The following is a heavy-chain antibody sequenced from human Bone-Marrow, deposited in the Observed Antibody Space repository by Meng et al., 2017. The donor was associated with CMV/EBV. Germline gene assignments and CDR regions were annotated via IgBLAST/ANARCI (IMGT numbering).Heavy chain of an antibody. CDR1: GGTFSSYA. D-gene: IGHD1-20*01. V-gene: IGHV1-69*10. CDR3: AREGVTGDTVDHYCGMGV. J-gene: IGHJ6*02. Sequence: SVKVYCKASGGTFSSYAISWVPQAAGQGLECMGGIIPVLDIANYAQKFQGRVTITADKSTSTAYMELSSLRSEDTAVYYCAREGVTGDTVDHYCGMGVWGQGTTVTVSS. CDR2: IIPVLDIA.